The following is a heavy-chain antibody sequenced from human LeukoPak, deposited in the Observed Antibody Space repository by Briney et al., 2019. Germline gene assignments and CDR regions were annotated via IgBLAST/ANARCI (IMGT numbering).Heavy chain of an antibody. J-gene: IGHJ4*02. CDR2: ISYDGSIK. V-gene: IGHV3-30*18. Sequence: GGSLRLSCAASGFTFSSYGMHWVRQAPGKGLEWVAVISYDGSIKYYADSVKGRFTIYRDNSKNTLYLQMNSLRAEDTAVYYCAKYKWSEAAGYLLLDYWGQGTLVTVSS. D-gene: IGHD6-13*01. CDR1: GFTFSSYG. CDR3: AKYKWSEAAGYLLLDY.